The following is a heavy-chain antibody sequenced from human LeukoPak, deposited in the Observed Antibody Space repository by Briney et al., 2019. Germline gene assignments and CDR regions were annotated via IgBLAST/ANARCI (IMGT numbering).Heavy chain of an antibody. V-gene: IGHV3-11*01. D-gene: IGHD2-2*01. J-gene: IGHJ4*02. Sequence: GSLRLSCTASGFTFSDYYMNWIRQAPGKGLEWVSYIGTSDSPIYYADSVKGRFTISRDNAKNSLYLQMNSLRAGDTAIYYCARRYCTSSSCYWDHWGQGTLVTVSS. CDR1: GFTFSDYY. CDR2: IGTSDSPI. CDR3: ARRYCTSSSCYWDH.